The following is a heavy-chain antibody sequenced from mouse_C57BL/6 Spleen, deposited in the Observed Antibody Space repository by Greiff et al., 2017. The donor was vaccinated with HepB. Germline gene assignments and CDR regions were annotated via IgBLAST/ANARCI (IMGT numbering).Heavy chain of an antibody. D-gene: IGHD1-1*01. V-gene: IGHV1-64*01. Sequence: VQLQQSGAELVKPGASVKLSCKASGYTFTSYWMHWVKQRPGQGLEWIGMIHPNSGSTNYNEKFKSKATLTVDKSSSTAYMQLSSLTSEDSAVYYWARSATTVVGYYYAMDYWGQRTSVTVSS. CDR2: IHPNSGST. J-gene: IGHJ4*01. CDR3: ARSATTVVGYYYAMDY. CDR1: GYTFTSYW.